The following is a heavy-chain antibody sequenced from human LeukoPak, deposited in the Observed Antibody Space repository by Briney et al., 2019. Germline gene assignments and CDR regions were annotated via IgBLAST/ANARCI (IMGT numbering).Heavy chain of an antibody. D-gene: IGHD1-26*01. Sequence: SETLSLTCTVSGGSISSYYWSWIRQPAGKGLEWIGRIYTSGSTNYNPSLKSRVTMSVDTSKNQFSLKLRSVTGADTAVYYCARANIVGATTGFDYWGQGTLVTVSS. CDR3: ARANIVGATTGFDY. J-gene: IGHJ4*02. CDR2: IYTSGST. CDR1: GGSISSYY. V-gene: IGHV4-4*07.